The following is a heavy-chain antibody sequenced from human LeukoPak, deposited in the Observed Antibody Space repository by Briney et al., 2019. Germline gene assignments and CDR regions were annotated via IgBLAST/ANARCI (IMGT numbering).Heavy chain of an antibody. J-gene: IGHJ5*02. CDR2: IKEDGSEK. CDR1: GFTFSRYW. CDR3: VYGGSYYVA. Sequence: GGSLRLSCAASGFTFSRYWMTWVRQAPGTGLELVANIKEDGSEKYYVDSVKGRCTISRDNAKNSLYLQVGSLRAEDTAVYYCVYGGSYYVAWGQGTLVTVSS. V-gene: IGHV3-7*01. D-gene: IGHD1-26*01.